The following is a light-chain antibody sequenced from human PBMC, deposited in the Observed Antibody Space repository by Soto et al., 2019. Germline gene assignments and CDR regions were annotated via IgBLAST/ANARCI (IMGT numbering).Light chain of an antibody. CDR1: SSDVGGYNY. Sequence: QSALTQPPSASGSPGQSVTISCTGASSDVGGYNYVSWYQQHPGKAPKLMIYEVSKRPSGVPERFSGSKSGNTASLNVSGLQAEDEADYYCSSYAGSNYVFGSGTKLTVL. V-gene: IGLV2-8*01. CDR2: EVS. J-gene: IGLJ1*01. CDR3: SSYAGSNYV.